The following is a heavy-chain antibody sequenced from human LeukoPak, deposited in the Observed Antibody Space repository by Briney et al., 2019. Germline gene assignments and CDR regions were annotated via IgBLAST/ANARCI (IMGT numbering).Heavy chain of an antibody. V-gene: IGHV4-31*03. CDR3: ARGAGIQLWLRGLFDY. CDR2: IYYSGST. J-gene: IGHJ4*02. Sequence: SETLSLTCTVSGGSISSGGYYWSWIRQHPGKGLEWIGYIYYSGSTYYNPSLKSRVTISVDTSKNQFSLKLSSVTAADTAVYYCARGAGIQLWLRGLFDYWGQGTLVTVSS. D-gene: IGHD5-18*01. CDR1: GGSISSGGYY.